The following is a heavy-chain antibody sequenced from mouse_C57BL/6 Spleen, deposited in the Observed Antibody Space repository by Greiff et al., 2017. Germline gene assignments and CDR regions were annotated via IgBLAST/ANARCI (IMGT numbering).Heavy chain of an antibody. V-gene: IGHV5-9-1*02. CDR2: ISSGGDYI. Sequence: EVMLVESGEGLVKPGGSLKLSCAASGFTFSSYAMSWVRQTPEKRLEWVAYISSGGDYIYYADTVKGRFTISRDNARNTLYLEMSRLKTEDTAMYYCTRDDYYGSIGDYWGQGTTLTVSS. CDR3: TRDDYYGSIGDY. D-gene: IGHD1-1*01. J-gene: IGHJ2*01. CDR1: GFTFSSYA.